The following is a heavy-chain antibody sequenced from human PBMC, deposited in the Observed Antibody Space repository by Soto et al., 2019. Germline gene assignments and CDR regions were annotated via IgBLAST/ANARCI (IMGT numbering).Heavy chain of an antibody. CDR3: ASGLYCSSTSCYLDP. D-gene: IGHD2-2*01. CDR1: GFTFSSYS. CDR2: ISSSSSYI. J-gene: IGHJ5*02. Sequence: GSLRLSCAASGFTFSSYSMNWVREAPGKGLEWVSSISSSSSYIYYADSVKGRFTISRDNAKNSLYLQMNSLRAEDTAVYYCASGLYCSSTSCYLDPWGQGTLVTVSS. V-gene: IGHV3-21*01.